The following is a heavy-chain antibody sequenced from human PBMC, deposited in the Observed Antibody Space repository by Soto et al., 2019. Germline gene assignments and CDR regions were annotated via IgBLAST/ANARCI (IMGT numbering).Heavy chain of an antibody. Sequence: SETLSLTCTVSGGSISSGDYYWSWIRQHPGKGLEWIGYIYYSGSTYYNPSLKSRVTISVDTSKNQFSLKLSSVTAADTAVYYGARWWSGSRRGFDPWGQGTLVTVSS. CDR3: ARWWSGSRRGFDP. CDR2: IYYSGST. J-gene: IGHJ5*02. CDR1: GGSISSGDYY. D-gene: IGHD3-3*01. V-gene: IGHV4-31*03.